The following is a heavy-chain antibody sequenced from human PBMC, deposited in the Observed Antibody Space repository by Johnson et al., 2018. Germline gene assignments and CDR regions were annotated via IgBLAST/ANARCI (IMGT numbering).Heavy chain of an antibody. CDR1: GFTFSNAW. J-gene: IGHJ6*03. CDR2: ISSSGITI. D-gene: IGHD2-2*01. V-gene: IGHV3-11*04. Sequence: QVQLVESGGGLVKPGGSLRLSCAASGFTFSNAWMNWVRQAPGKGLEWVSYISSSGITIYYADAVKGRFTISRDNAENSLYLQMNSLRVQDTAVYYCARAPTASGPKYCTSTNGYGFVDYYYMDVWCEGTTVTVSS. CDR3: ARAPTASGPKYCTSTNGYGFVDYYYMDV.